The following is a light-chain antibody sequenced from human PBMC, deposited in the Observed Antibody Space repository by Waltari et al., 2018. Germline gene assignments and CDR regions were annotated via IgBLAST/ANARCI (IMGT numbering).Light chain of an antibody. V-gene: IGKV1-8*01. J-gene: IGKJ1*01. Sequence: IRMTQSPSSLSSSTGDRVTITCRASQAISSYVAWFQQKPGKAPKLLIYAASTLQSGVPSRFSGSGSGTDLTLTISCLQSEDFATYYCQQYYSSPKTFGQGTKVEIK. CDR1: QAISSY. CDR3: QQYYSSPKT. CDR2: AAS.